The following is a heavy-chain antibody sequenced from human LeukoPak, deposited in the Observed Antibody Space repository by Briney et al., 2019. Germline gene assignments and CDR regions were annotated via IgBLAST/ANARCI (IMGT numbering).Heavy chain of an antibody. V-gene: IGHV3-23*01. CDR1: GFTFSSYA. D-gene: IGHD3-16*01. CDR2: ISGSGGST. J-gene: IGHJ6*03. CDR3: AKLGGHPLHNYYVGV. Sequence: GGSLRLSCAASGFTFSSYAMSWVRQAPGKGLEWVSAISGSGGSTYYADSVKGRFTISRDNSKNTLYLQMNSLRAEDTAVYYWAKLGGHPLHNYYVGVWGKGTTVAVSS.